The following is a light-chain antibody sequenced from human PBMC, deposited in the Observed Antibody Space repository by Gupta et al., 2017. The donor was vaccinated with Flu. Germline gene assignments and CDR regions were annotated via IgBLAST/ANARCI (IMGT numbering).Light chain of an antibody. CDR2: EVS. V-gene: IGLV2-8*01. CDR3: SSYAGSNNFVV. Sequence: VTISFTGTSSDVGGYNYVSWYQQHPGKAPKLMIYEVSKRPSGVPDRFSGSKSGNTASLTVSGLQAEDEADYYCSSYAGSNNFVVFGGGTKLTVL. J-gene: IGLJ3*02. CDR1: SSDVGGYNY.